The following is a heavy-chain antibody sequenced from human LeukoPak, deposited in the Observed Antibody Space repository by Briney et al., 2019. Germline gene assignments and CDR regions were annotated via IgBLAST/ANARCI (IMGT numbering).Heavy chain of an antibody. D-gene: IGHD7-27*01. CDR2: ISGSGGST. J-gene: IGHJ4*02. CDR1: GFTFSSYA. Sequence: GGSLRLSCAASGFTFSSYAMSWVRQAPGKGLEWVSAISGSGGSTYYADSVKGRFTISRDNSKTTLYLQMNSLRAEDTAVYYCARLRTLGLTSIDYWGQGTLVTVSS. CDR3: ARLRTLGLTSIDY. V-gene: IGHV3-23*01.